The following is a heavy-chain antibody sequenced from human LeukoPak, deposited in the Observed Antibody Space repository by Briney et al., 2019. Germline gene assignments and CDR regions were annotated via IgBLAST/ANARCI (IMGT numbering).Heavy chain of an antibody. V-gene: IGHV4-34*01. CDR1: GGSFSGYY. CDR3: AKSGGYGLIDY. CDR2: INHSGST. Sequence: PSETLSLTCAVYGGSFSGYYWSWIRQPPGKGLEWIGEINHSGSTNYNPSLKSRVTISVDTSKNQFSLKLSSVTAADTAVYYCAKSGGYGLIDYWGQGALVTVSS. D-gene: IGHD1-26*01. J-gene: IGHJ4*01.